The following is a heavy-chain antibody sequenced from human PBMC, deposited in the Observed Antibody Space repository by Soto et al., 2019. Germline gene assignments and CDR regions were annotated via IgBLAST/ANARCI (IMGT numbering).Heavy chain of an antibody. CDR1: GYTFTSYG. CDR2: INPSNGNT. J-gene: IGHJ4*02. V-gene: IGHV1-18*01. Sequence: GASVKVSCKASGYTFTSYGISWVRQAPGQGLEWMGIINPSNGNTNYAQKFQGRVTMTSDTSTSTVYMELSSLRSEDTAVYYCARDGYSSSCYDYWGQGTLVTVSS. D-gene: IGHD6-13*01. CDR3: ARDGYSSSCYDY.